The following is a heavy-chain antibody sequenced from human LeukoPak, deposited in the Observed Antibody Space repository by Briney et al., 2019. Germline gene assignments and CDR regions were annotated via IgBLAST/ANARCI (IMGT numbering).Heavy chain of an antibody. D-gene: IGHD2-15*01. CDR2: IHHSGST. CDR1: GGSFSGYY. J-gene: IGHJ5*02. Sequence: PSETLSLTCAVYGGSFSGYYWSWIRQPPGKGLEWIGEIHHSGSTNYNPSLKSRVTISVDTSKNQFSLKLSSVTAADTAMYYCARVFVYCSGGSCYWGWFDPWGQGTLVTVSS. V-gene: IGHV4-34*01. CDR3: ARVFVYCSGGSCYWGWFDP.